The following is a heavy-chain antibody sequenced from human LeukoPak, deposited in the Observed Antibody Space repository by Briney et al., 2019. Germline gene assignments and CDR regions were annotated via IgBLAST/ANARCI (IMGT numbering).Heavy chain of an antibody. Sequence: SVKVSCKASVGSFSTYAISWVRQAPGQGLEWMGGIIPFFGTPSYAQKFHGRVTITADESTNTAYMEVSSLRSEDTALYYCARYKVPPHQDSSMVPGVYYYYGMDVWGLGTTVTVSS. CDR1: VGSFSTYA. CDR2: IIPFFGTP. J-gene: IGHJ6*02. V-gene: IGHV1-69*01. D-gene: IGHD3-10*01. CDR3: ARYKVPPHQDSSMVPGVYYYYGMDV.